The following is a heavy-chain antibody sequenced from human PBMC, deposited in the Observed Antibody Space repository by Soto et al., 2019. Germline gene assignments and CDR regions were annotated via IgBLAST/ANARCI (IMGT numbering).Heavy chain of an antibody. D-gene: IGHD3-3*01. CDR2: ISSSSSYI. CDR1: GFTFSSYS. CDR3: ARDPSYDFWSGSSSYYGMDV. V-gene: IGHV3-21*01. Sequence: PGGSLRLSCAASGFTFSSYSMNWVRQAPGKGLEWVSSISSSSSYIYYADSVKGRFTTSRDNAKNSLYLQMNSLRAEDTAVYYCARDPSYDFWSGSSSYYGMDVWGQGTTVTVSS. J-gene: IGHJ6*02.